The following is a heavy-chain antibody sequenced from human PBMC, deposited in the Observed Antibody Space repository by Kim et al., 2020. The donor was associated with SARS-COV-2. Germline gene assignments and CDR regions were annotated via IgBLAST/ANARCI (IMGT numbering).Heavy chain of an antibody. D-gene: IGHD3-22*01. V-gene: IGHV1-18*04. CDR1: GYTFTSYG. CDR2: ISAYNGNT. Sequence: ASVKVSCKASGYTFTSYGISWVRQAPGQGLEWMGWISAYNGNTNYAQKLQGRVTMTTDTSTSTAYMELRSLRSDDTAVYYCAREYDSSGYYYYYYGMDVWGQGTTVTVSS. J-gene: IGHJ6*02. CDR3: AREYDSSGYYYYYYGMDV.